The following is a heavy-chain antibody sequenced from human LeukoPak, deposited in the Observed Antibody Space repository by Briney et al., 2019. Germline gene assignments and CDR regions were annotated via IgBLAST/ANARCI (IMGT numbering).Heavy chain of an antibody. V-gene: IGHV4-59*12. CDR3: ARRVGRWFGERAYYYNYMDV. CDR2: IHYTGST. D-gene: IGHD3-10*01. Sequence: ASETLSLTCTVSGGSISSYYWSWIRQSPGKGLECIGYIHYTGSTNYNPSLKSRVTISVDTSKNQFSLRLSSVTAADTAVYYCARRVGRWFGERAYYYNYMDVWGKGTTVTISS. CDR1: GGSISSYY. J-gene: IGHJ6*03.